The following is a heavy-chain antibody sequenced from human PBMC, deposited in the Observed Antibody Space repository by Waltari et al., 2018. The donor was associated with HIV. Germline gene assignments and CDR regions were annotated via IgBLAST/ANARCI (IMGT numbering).Heavy chain of an antibody. D-gene: IGHD3-22*01. CDR1: GYTFRDYG. CDR3: ARGSLLRNWLDP. CDR2: ISGLSEERR. J-gene: IGHJ5*02. Sequence: QIHLVQSGAEVKKPGASVKVSCKASGYTFRDYGISWVRQAPGKGLEWMGWISGLSEERRNYAQKFQGRVTLSTDTSTTTAYMELRSLRSDDTAIYYCARGSLLRNWLDPWGQGTLVTVSS. V-gene: IGHV1-18*01.